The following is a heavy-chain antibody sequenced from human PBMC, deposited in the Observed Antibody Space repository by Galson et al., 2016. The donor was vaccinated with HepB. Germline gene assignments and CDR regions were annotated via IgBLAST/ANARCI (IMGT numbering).Heavy chain of an antibody. Sequence: SLRLSCAASGFSFSTYGMHWVRQAPGRGLEWLALIWNDGSNKYYSDSVKGRFSISRDNSKDTLYLQMNNLTAGDTAVYYCVFGNGVAGTMRHYYDMDVWGQGTSVSVSS. J-gene: IGHJ6*02. D-gene: IGHD6-19*01. V-gene: IGHV3-33*08. CDR2: IWNDGSNK. CDR3: VFGNGVAGTMRHYYDMDV. CDR1: GFSFSTYG.